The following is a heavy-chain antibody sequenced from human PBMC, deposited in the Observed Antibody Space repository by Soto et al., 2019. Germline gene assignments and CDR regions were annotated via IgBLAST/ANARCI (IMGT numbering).Heavy chain of an antibody. J-gene: IGHJ6*02. CDR1: GFTFKNYG. V-gene: IGHV3-30*18. CDR3: AKRITISGSGDYYYYGMEA. D-gene: IGHD3-3*01. Sequence: VHLVESGGGVVQPGRSLRLSCAASGFTFKNYGMHWVRQAPGKGLVWVAVISHDGGTKHYADSVKGRFTIFRDDSKNTVSLQMTNLRPDDTAVYYCAKRITISGSGDYYYYGMEARGQGTTVIVSS. CDR2: ISHDGGTK.